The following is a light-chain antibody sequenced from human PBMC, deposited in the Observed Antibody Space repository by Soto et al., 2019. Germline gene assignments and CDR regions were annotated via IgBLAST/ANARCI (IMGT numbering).Light chain of an antibody. J-gene: IGLJ3*02. Sequence: QSALTQPRSVSGSPGQSVTISCTGTSSDVGGYNYVSWYQHHPGKAPRLMFYDVSKRPSGVPDRFSGSKSGNTASLTISGLQAEDEADYYCCSYAGTSWVFGGGTKLTVL. CDR2: DVS. CDR1: SSDVGGYNY. V-gene: IGLV2-11*01. CDR3: CSYAGTSWV.